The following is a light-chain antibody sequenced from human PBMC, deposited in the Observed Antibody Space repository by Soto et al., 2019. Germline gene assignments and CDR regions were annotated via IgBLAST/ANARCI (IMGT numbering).Light chain of an antibody. V-gene: IGLV2-23*01. CDR2: EGS. CDR1: SSDVGSYNL. J-gene: IGLJ1*01. CDR3: CSYAGSSPYV. Sequence: QSALTQPASVSGSPGQSITISCTGTSSDVGSYNLVSWYQQHPGKAPKLMIYEGSKRPSGVSNRFSGSKSGNTASLTISGLQAEDGADYSSCSYAGSSPYVFGTGTKVTVL.